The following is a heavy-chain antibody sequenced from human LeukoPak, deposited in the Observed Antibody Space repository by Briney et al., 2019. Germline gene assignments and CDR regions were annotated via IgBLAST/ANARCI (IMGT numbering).Heavy chain of an antibody. V-gene: IGHV3-33*01. CDR2: IWYDGSNK. J-gene: IGHJ5*02. D-gene: IGHD5-12*01. CDR1: GFTFSSYG. Sequence: TGRSLRLSCAASGFTFSSYGMHWVRQAPGKGLEWVAVIWYDGSNKYYADSVKGRFTISRDNSKSTLYLQMNSLRAEDTAVYYCARDAFENGYVPWGQGTLVTVSS. CDR3: ARDAFENGYVP.